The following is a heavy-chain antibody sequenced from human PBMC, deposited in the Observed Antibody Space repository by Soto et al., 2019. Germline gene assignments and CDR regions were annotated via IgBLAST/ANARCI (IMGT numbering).Heavy chain of an antibody. CDR1: GYTFTSYA. CDR2: INAGNGNT. J-gene: IGHJ4*02. CDR3: ARSIVVVTALAY. D-gene: IGHD2-21*02. Sequence: QVQLVQSGAEEKKPGASVKVSCKASGYTFTSYAMHWVRQAPGQRLEWMGWINAGNGNTKYSQKFQGRVTITRDTSARTAYMELSSLRAEDTAVYSCARSIVVVTALAYWGQGTLVTVSS. V-gene: IGHV1-3*05.